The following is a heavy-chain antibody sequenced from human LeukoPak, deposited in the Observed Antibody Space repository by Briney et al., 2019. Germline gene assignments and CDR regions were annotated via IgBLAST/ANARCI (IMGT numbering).Heavy chain of an antibody. CDR3: AKDGEQWLGLDY. Sequence: PGGSLRLSCAASGFTFDDYAMHWVRQAPGKGLEWVSGISWNSGSIGYADSVKGRFTISRDNAKNSLYLRMNSLRAEDTALYYCAKDGEQWLGLDYWGQGTLVTVSS. CDR1: GFTFDDYA. J-gene: IGHJ4*02. D-gene: IGHD6-19*01. V-gene: IGHV3-9*01. CDR2: ISWNSGSI.